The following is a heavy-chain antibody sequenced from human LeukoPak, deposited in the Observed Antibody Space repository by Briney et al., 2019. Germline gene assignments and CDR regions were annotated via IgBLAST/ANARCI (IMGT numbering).Heavy chain of an antibody. J-gene: IGHJ4*02. CDR2: ISSSSNYT. D-gene: IGHD6-13*01. CDR3: ASGSLASPAY. Sequence: GGSLRLSCAASGFTFSDYYMSWIRQAPGKGLEWVSYISSSSNYTKYADSVKGRFTISRDNAKNSLYLEMNSLRAEDTAVYYCASGSLASPAYWGQGILVTVS. V-gene: IGHV3-11*03. CDR1: GFTFSDYY.